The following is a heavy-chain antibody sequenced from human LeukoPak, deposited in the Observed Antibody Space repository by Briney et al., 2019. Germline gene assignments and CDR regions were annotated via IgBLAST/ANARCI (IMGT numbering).Heavy chain of an antibody. J-gene: IGHJ4*02. D-gene: IGHD2-21*02. CDR2: INHSGST. CDR1: GGCFIPYY. Sequence: PSETLSLTCAVSGGCFIPYYWSWVRQPPGKGLEWIGEINHSGSTNYNPSLKSRVTISVDTSKNQFSLKLSSVTAADTAVYYCASGGFYCGGDCYVDYWGQGTLVTVSS. CDR3: ASGGFYCGGDCYVDY. V-gene: IGHV4-34*01.